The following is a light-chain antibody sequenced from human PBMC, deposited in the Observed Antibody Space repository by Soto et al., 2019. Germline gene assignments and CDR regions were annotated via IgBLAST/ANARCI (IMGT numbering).Light chain of an antibody. CDR2: DAS. Sequence: EIVLTQSPATLSLSPVERATLSGMASQSVSSYLAWYQQKPGQAPRLLIYDASNRATGIPARFSGSGSGTEFTLTISSLQSEDFAVYYCQQYNNWPRTCGQGTKVDIK. J-gene: IGKJ1*01. CDR1: QSVSSY. V-gene: IGKV3-11*01. CDR3: QQYNNWPRT.